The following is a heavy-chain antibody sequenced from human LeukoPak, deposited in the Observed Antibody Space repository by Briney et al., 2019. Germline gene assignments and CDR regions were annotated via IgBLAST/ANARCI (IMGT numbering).Heavy chain of an antibody. D-gene: IGHD4-17*01. V-gene: IGHV3-23*01. Sequence: GRSLRLSCSASGFAFSGFAMGWVRQAPGKGLEWVSSISGSGGNTYYADSVEGRFTVSRDNSKSTLFLQMNSLRAEDTALYYCARGRGGDYVPSRFDYWGQGILVTVSS. CDR3: ARGRGGDYVPSRFDY. CDR2: ISGSGGNT. CDR1: GFAFSGFA. J-gene: IGHJ4*02.